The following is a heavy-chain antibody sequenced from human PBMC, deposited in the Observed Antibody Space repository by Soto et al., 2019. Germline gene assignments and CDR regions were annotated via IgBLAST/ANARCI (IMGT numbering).Heavy chain of an antibody. Sequence: PGGSLRLSCVASGFTFSTHAMSWVRQVPGKGLEWVSTVSGSGGNIYYGESVKGRFTISRDDPKNTLYLDMNSLRVEDTAVYYCAKDPPWTVGPLAMDVWGQGTTVTVSS. D-gene: IGHD2-2*01. CDR3: AKDPPWTVGPLAMDV. J-gene: IGHJ6*02. CDR1: GFTFSTHA. CDR2: VSGSGGNI. V-gene: IGHV3-23*01.